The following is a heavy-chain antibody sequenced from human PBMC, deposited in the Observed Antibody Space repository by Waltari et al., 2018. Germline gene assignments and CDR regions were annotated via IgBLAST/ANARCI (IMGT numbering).Heavy chain of an antibody. J-gene: IGHJ4*02. D-gene: IGHD2-2*01. Sequence: EVQLVESGGDVVKPGGSLRLSCAASGFNFNIYTMSWVRLAPGKGLEWVSSISSTSFYKYYADSVNGRFTSSRDNDNNSLYLQMNSVRDDDTAVYYCATFCSSTSCYAAGDYWGQGTLVTVSS. CDR2: ISSTSFYK. V-gene: IGHV3-21*02. CDR1: GFNFNIYT. CDR3: ATFCSSTSCYAAGDY.